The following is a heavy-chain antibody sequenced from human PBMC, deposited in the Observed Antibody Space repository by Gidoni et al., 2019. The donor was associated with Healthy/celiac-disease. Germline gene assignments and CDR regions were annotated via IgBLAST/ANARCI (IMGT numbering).Heavy chain of an antibody. CDR3: ARGSGPLIAARPNWFDP. V-gene: IGHV4-34*01. CDR1: GGSFSGYY. Sequence: QVQLQQWGAGLLKPSETLSLTCAVYGGSFSGYYWSWIRQPPGKGLEWIGEITHSGSTNYNPSLKSRVTISVDTSKNQFSLKLSSVTAADTAVYYCARGSGPLIAARPNWFDPWGQGTLVTVSS. CDR2: ITHSGST. J-gene: IGHJ5*02. D-gene: IGHD6-6*01.